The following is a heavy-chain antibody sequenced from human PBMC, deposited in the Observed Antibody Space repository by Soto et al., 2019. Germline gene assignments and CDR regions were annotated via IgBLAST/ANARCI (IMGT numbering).Heavy chain of an antibody. Sequence: GGSLRLSCSASGFTFGDYALSWFRQAPGKGLEWVGFIRSKVYGGTTENAASVKGRFTIPRDDSKSIAYLKMDSLKTEETALYYCVRRCSSNRCYTHDADNWFDPWGQGTLATVSS. J-gene: IGHJ5*02. CDR2: IRSKVYGGTT. V-gene: IGHV3-49*03. D-gene: IGHD2-2*01. CDR1: GFTFGDYA. CDR3: VRRCSSNRCYTHDADNWFDP.